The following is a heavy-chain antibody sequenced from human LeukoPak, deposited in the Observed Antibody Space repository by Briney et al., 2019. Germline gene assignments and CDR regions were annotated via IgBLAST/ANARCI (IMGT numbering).Heavy chain of an antibody. J-gene: IGHJ3*02. D-gene: IGHD3-3*01. V-gene: IGHV3-23*01. Sequence: GGSLRLSCAASGFTFSSYAMSWVRQAPGKGLEWVSAISGSAVITFYADSVKGRFTISRDNSKNTLYLQMNSLRAEDTALYYCAKSRLSGINDAFDIWGQGTMVTVSS. CDR3: AKSRLSGINDAFDI. CDR2: ISGSAVIT. CDR1: GFTFSSYA.